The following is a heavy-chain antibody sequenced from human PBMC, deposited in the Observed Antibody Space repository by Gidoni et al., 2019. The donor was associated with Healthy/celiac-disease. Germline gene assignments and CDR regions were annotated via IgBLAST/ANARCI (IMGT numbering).Heavy chain of an antibody. Sequence: QVQLVQSGAEVKKPGSSGKVSCKASGGTFSSYAISWVRPAPGQGLEWMGGIIPIFGTANYAQKFQGRVTITADESTSTAYIELSRLRSEDTAVYYCARSESSSSRFDYWGQGTLVTVSS. D-gene: IGHD6-6*01. CDR3: ARSESSSSRFDY. CDR2: IIPIFGTA. CDR1: GGTFSSYA. J-gene: IGHJ4*02. V-gene: IGHV1-69*01.